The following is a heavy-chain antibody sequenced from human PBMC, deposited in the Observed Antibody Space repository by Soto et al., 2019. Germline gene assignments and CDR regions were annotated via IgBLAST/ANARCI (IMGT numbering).Heavy chain of an antibody. CDR2: ISYDGSNK. J-gene: IGHJ6*02. Sequence: QVQLVESGGGVVQPGRALRLSCAASGFTFSSYAMHWVRQAPGKGLEWVAVISYDGSNKYYADSVKGRFTISRDNSKNTLYLQMNSLRAEDTAVYYCARRNYDILTGINDGMDVWGQGTTVTVSS. CDR3: ARRNYDILTGINDGMDV. CDR1: GFTFSSYA. V-gene: IGHV3-30-3*01. D-gene: IGHD3-9*01.